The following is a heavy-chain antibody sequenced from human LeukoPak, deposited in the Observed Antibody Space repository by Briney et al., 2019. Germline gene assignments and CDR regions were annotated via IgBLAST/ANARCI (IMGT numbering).Heavy chain of an antibody. V-gene: IGHV3-11*04. D-gene: IGHD6-13*01. CDR3: ARSIAAAGPPLSY. Sequence: GGSLRLSCVASGFTFSDFYMSWFRQAPGKGLEGVSFISHSATTTYYADSVRGRFTISRDNAKNSVYLQMNSLRAEDTAVYYCARSIAAAGPPLSYWGQGTLVTVSS. J-gene: IGHJ4*02. CDR2: ISHSATTT. CDR1: GFTFSDFY.